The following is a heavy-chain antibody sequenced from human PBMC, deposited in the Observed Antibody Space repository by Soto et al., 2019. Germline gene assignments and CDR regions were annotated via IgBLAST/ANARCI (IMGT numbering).Heavy chain of an antibody. CDR1: GFTFSSYD. D-gene: IGHD3-9*01. CDR2: IGTAGDT. CDR3: ARGRRGYDTLTGVPLYYYMDV. Sequence: EVQLVESGGGLVQPGGSLRLSCAASGFTFSSYDMHWVRQATGKGLEWVSAIGTAGDTYYPGSVKGRFTISRENAKNSLYLQMNSLRAGDTAVYYCARGRRGYDTLTGVPLYYYMDVWGKGTTVTVSS. J-gene: IGHJ6*03. V-gene: IGHV3-13*01.